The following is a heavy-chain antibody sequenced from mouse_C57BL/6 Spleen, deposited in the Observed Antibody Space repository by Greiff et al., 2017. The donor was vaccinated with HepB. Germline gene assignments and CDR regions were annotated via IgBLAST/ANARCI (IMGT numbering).Heavy chain of an antibody. D-gene: IGHD2-3*01. CDR3: ARSYDGYSYFDY. J-gene: IGHJ2*01. V-gene: IGHV1-55*01. CDR2: IYPGSGST. CDR1: GYTFTSYW. Sequence: VQLQQSGAELVKPGASVKMSCKASGYTFTSYWITWVKQRPGQGLEWIGDIYPGSGSTNYNEKFKSKATLTVDTSSSTAYMQLSSLTSEDSAVYYCARSYDGYSYFDYWGQGTTLTVSS.